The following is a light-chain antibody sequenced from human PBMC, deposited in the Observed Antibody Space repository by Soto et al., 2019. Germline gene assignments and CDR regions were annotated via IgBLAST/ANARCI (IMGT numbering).Light chain of an antibody. CDR1: RSDVGSYNR. CDR3: CSYAGSSTWV. V-gene: IGLV2-23*01. Sequence: QSALTQPASVSGSPGQSITISCTGTRSDVGSYNRVSWYQKHPGKAPKLMIYEDSKRPSGVSNRFSGSKSGNTASLTISGLQTEDEADYYCCSYAGSSTWVFGGGTKLTVL. J-gene: IGLJ3*02. CDR2: EDS.